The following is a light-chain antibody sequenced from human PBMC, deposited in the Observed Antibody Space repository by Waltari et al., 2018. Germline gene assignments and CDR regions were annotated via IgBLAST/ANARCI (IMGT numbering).Light chain of an antibody. Sequence: SYVLTQPPSVSVAAGKTARITCGGNNIGSKSVHGYQQKPGQAPVLVVYDDSDRPSGIPERFSGSNSGNTATLTIIRVEAGDEADYYCQVWDSSSDHWVFGGGTKLTVL. CDR3: QVWDSSSDHWV. CDR2: DDS. J-gene: IGLJ3*02. CDR1: NIGSKS. V-gene: IGLV3-21*03.